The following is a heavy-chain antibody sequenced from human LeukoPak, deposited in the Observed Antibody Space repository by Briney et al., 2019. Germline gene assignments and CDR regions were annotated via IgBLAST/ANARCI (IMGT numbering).Heavy chain of an antibody. J-gene: IGHJ6*04. V-gene: IGHV3-33*03. Sequence: PGRPVRLLCAASGFTFSDYGMHWLRQAPGKGLEGVAFIWYDGSNKYSADTVKARFTISRDNAKNTLYLQMNKLRAEDTAVYYCAKLGISTIGGVWGKGTTVTISS. CDR3: AKLGISTIGGV. D-gene: IGHD2-2*01. CDR2: IWYDGSNK. CDR1: GFTFSDYG.